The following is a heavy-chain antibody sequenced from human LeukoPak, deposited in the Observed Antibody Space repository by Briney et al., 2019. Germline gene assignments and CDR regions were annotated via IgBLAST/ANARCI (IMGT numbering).Heavy chain of an antibody. Sequence: GGSLRLSCAASGFTVSSNYMNWVRKAPGKGLEWVSVIYSGGSTFYADSVKGRVTISRDNSKNTVYLQMNSLRAEDTAVYYCARLTIYHSGGGNYSGRDALDIWGHGTMVSVSS. D-gene: IGHD3-22*01. V-gene: IGHV3-53*01. CDR2: IYSGGST. CDR1: GFTVSSNY. CDR3: ARLTIYHSGGGNYSGRDALDI. J-gene: IGHJ3*02.